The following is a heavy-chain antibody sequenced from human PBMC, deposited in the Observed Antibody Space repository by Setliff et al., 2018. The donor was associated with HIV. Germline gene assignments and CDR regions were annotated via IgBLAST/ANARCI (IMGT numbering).Heavy chain of an antibody. J-gene: IGHJ5*02. CDR1: GGSFNNYF. D-gene: IGHD3-3*01. Sequence: SETLSLTCTVFGGSFNNYFWTWIRQSPGKGLEWIGEIDQSGDSNYNPSLKSRVTISVDTPNNQFSLKLSSLTAADTAVYYCARGGGPTIFGLDPWGQGTLVTVSS. CDR3: ARGGGPTIFGLDP. V-gene: IGHV4-34*01. CDR2: IDQSGDS.